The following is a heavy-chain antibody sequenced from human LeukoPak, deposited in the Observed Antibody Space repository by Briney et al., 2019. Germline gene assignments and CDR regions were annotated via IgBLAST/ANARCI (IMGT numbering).Heavy chain of an antibody. V-gene: IGHV1-2*02. Sequence: ASVKVSCKASGYTFTGYYMHWVRQAPGQGLEWMGWINPNSGGTNYAQKFQGRVTMTRDTSISTAYMELSRLRSDDTAVYYCARDQRVAPGTAYYYYGMDVWGQGTTVTVSS. CDR3: ARDQRVAPGTAYYYYGMDV. D-gene: IGHD2-15*01. CDR2: INPNSGGT. J-gene: IGHJ6*02. CDR1: GYTFTGYY.